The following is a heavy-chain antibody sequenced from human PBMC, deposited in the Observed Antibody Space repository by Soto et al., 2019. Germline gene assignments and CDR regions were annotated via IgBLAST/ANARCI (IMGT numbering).Heavy chain of an antibody. D-gene: IGHD2-15*01. CDR3: ARGRYCLTGRCFPNWFDS. J-gene: IGHJ5*01. V-gene: IGHV4-30-4*01. CDR1: GDSISTVDYF. CDR2: IYKSTTT. Sequence: SETLSLTCSVSGDSISTVDYFWAWIRQPPGQALEYIGYIYKSTTTYYNPSFESRVAISLDTSKSQLSLNVTSVTAADTAVYFCARGRYCLTGRCFPNWFDSWGQGTLVTVSS.